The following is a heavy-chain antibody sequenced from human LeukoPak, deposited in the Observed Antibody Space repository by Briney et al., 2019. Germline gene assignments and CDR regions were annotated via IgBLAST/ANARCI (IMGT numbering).Heavy chain of an antibody. CDR1: GYSFTNYW. D-gene: IGHD3-22*01. V-gene: IGHV5-51*01. Sequence: GESPKISCKGSGYSFTNYWIGWVRQMPGKGLEWMGIIYPADSDTRYSPSFQGQATISADKSISTAYLQWSSLKASDTAMYYCARHGYYDSSGYYYPFDYWGQGTLVTVSS. J-gene: IGHJ4*02. CDR2: IYPADSDT. CDR3: ARHGYYDSSGYYYPFDY.